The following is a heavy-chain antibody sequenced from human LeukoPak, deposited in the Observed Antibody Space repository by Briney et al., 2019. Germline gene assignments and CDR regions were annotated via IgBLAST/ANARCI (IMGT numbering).Heavy chain of an antibody. CDR1: GYTFTGYY. V-gene: IGHV1-2*02. CDR2: INPKNGGT. CDR3: ARAPATTYYYDA. Sequence: ASVKVSCKAPGYTFTGYYLRWVRQAPGQGLEWMGWINPKNGGTNYAQKFQGRVTMTRDTSISTTYMELSRLTSDDTAVYSCARAPATTYYYDAWGQGTLVTVSS. J-gene: IGHJ5*02. D-gene: IGHD3-22*01.